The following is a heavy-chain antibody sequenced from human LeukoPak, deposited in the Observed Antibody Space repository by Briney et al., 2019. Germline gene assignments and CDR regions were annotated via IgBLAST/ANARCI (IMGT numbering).Heavy chain of an antibody. J-gene: IGHJ3*02. V-gene: IGHV1-69*05. Sequence: SVKVSCKASGGTFSSYAISWVRQTPRQGLEWMGRIIPIFGTANYAQKFQGRATITTDESTSTAYMELSSLRSEDTAVYYCARGYCSGGGCHDAFDIWGQGTMVTVSS. CDR1: GGTFSSYA. D-gene: IGHD2-15*01. CDR3: ARGYCSGGGCHDAFDI. CDR2: IIPIFGTA.